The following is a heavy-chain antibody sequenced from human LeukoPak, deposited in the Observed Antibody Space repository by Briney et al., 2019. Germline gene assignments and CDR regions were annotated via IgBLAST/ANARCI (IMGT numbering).Heavy chain of an antibody. J-gene: IGHJ4*02. CDR1: GFTFSSYA. CDR3: ARDYYGSGSYWPGY. Sequence: GGSLRLSCAASGFTFSSYAMSWVRQAPGKGLEWVSAISGSGGSTYYADSVKGRFTISRDNAKNSLYLQMNSLRAEDTAVYYCARDYYGSGSYWPGYWGQGTLVTVSS. D-gene: IGHD3-10*01. CDR2: ISGSGGST. V-gene: IGHV3-23*01.